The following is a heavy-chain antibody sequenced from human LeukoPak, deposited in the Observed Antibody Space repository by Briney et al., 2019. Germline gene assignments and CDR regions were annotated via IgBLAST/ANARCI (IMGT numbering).Heavy chain of an antibody. J-gene: IGHJ2*01. D-gene: IGHD2-2*01. CDR1: GYSFNTYW. V-gene: IGHV5-51*01. CDR3: GRLVDTLWFFDL. Sequence: KSGESLKISCKGSGYSFNTYWIGWVRQTPHRGMEWMGIIYPHDSDTRYSPSFQGQVTISVDKSIRTAYLQWNSLRASDTAIYYCGRLVDTLWFFDLWGRGTLVTVSS. CDR2: IYPHDSDT.